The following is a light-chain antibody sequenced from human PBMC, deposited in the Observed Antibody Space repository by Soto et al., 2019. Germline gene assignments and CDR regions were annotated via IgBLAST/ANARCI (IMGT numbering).Light chain of an antibody. J-gene: IGKJ1*01. CDR2: DAS. Sequence: EIVFTQSPSTLSLSPVERSTLSCGASQSVSSYLAWYQQKPGQGPRLLIYDASNRATGVSARFSGSGSGTDFTLTISSLEPEDFAVYYCHQRSSWPRGTFGQGTKVDNK. CDR3: HQRSSWPRGT. V-gene: IGKV3-11*01. CDR1: QSVSSY.